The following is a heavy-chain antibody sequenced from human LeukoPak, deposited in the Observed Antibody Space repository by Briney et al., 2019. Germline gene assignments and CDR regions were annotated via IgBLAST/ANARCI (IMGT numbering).Heavy chain of an antibody. CDR2: MNPNSDNT. CDR1: GYTFTSYD. Sequence: ASVKVSCKASGYTFTSYDINWVRQATGQGLEWMGWMNPNSDNTGYAQKFQGRVTMTSNTSISTAYMELSSLRYEDTAVYYCERGLRDWFTMVRGVIIHYYYYYYMDVWGKGTTVTISS. J-gene: IGHJ6*03. D-gene: IGHD3-10*01. V-gene: IGHV1-8*01. CDR3: ERGLRDWFTMVRGVIIHYYYYYYMDV.